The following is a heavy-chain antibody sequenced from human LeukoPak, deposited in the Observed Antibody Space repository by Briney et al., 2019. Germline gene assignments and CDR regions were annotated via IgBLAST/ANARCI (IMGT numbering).Heavy chain of an antibody. J-gene: IGHJ4*02. CDR2: VYPSAGTS. V-gene: IGHV1-46*03. CDR3: VREYHGGHLDF. Sequence: GASVKVSCKASGYIFTSYYMHWVRQAPGQGLEWLGVVYPSAGTSDPAQRFRARITLSDDTSTSTAYMELRSLKSEDTAIYFCVREYHGGHLDFWGQGTLVTVSS. CDR1: GYIFTSYY. D-gene: IGHD3-16*01.